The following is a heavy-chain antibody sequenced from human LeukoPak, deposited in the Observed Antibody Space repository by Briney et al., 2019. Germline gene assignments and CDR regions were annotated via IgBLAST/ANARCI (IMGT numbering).Heavy chain of an antibody. J-gene: IGHJ4*02. Sequence: KPSETLSLTCAVYGGSVSGYYWSWIRQPPGKGLEWIGEINHSGSTNYNPSLKSQVTISVDTSKNQFSLKLSSVTAADTAVYYCARESLGDSFDYWGQGTLVTVSS. CDR2: INHSGST. D-gene: IGHD2-21*02. V-gene: IGHV4-34*01. CDR3: ARESLGDSFDY. CDR1: GGSVSGYY.